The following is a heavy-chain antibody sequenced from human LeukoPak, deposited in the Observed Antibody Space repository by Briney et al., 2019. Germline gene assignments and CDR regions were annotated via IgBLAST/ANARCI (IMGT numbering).Heavy chain of an antibody. CDR2: ISGSGGST. Sequence: PGGSLRLSCAASGLTFSSHAMSWVRQAPGKGLEWVSAISGSGGSTYYADSVKGRFTISRDNSKNTLYLQMNSLRVEDTAVYYCATNAAQWLAPFDYWGQGTLVTASS. CDR3: ATNAAQWLAPFDY. CDR1: GLTFSSHA. D-gene: IGHD6-19*01. J-gene: IGHJ4*02. V-gene: IGHV3-23*01.